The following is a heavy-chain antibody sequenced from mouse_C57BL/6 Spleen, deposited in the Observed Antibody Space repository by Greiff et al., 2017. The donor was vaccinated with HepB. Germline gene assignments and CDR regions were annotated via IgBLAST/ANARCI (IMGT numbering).Heavy chain of an antibody. CDR3: ARGIYYGNYYFDY. V-gene: IGHV5-4*01. CDR1: GFTFSSYA. D-gene: IGHD2-1*01. J-gene: IGHJ2*01. Sequence: DVHLVESGGGLVKPGGSLKLSCAASGFTFSSYAMSWVRQTPEKRLEWVATISDGGSYTYYPDNVKGRFTISRDNAKNNLYLQMSHLKSEDTAMYYCARGIYYGNYYFDYWGQGTTLTVSS. CDR2: ISDGGSYT.